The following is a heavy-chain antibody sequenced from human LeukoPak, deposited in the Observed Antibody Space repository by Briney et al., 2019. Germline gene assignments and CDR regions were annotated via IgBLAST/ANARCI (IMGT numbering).Heavy chain of an antibody. CDR1: GYTLTELS. J-gene: IGHJ4*02. CDR2: FDPEDGET. V-gene: IGHV1-24*01. D-gene: IGHD3-22*01. CDR3: AREASSGYDY. Sequence: ASVKVPCKVSGYTLTELSMHWVRQAPGKGLEWMGGFDPEDGETIYAQKFQGRVTMTRNTSISTAYMELSSLRSEDTAVYYCAREASSGYDYWGQGTLVTVSS.